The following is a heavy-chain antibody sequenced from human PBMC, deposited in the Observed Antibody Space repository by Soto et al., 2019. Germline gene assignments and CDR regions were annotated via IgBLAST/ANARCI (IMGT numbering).Heavy chain of an antibody. CDR1: GYTFTSYY. J-gene: IGHJ4*02. D-gene: IGHD5-12*01. Sequence: QVQMVQSGAEVMKPGASVKISCKTSGYTFTSYYIHWVRHAPGQGLEWMGVIKLSDGDNRHSQEFQGRFTMTGDPSTRTVYMEMSSLKSEETAVSYCATASNGYVPSYFDYWGQGTLVTVSS. V-gene: IGHV1-46*01. CDR2: IKLSDGDN. CDR3: ATASNGYVPSYFDY.